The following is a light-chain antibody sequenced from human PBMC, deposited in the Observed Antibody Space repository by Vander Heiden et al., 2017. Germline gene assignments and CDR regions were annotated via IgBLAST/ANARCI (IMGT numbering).Light chain of an antibody. CDR2: AVS. CDR1: QSINNY. V-gene: IGKV1-39*01. J-gene: IGKJ1*01. Sequence: DIQMTQSPSSLSASVGDRVTITCRASQSINNYLNWYQQKPGKAPNRLIYAVSTLRTGVPSRFSGGGSGTVFTLTISSLQPEDFATYYCQQSIPPETFGQGTKVEIK. CDR3: QQSIPPET.